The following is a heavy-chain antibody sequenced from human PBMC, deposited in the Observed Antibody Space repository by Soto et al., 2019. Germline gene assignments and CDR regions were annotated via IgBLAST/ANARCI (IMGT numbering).Heavy chain of an antibody. J-gene: IGHJ4*02. Sequence: PSESLSLTCAVSGCSFTSNNLWTWVRQPPGQVLGGIGVIYRTGSTNYNPSLKSRVTISLDNSENQFSLQVTSLTAADTAVYYCASRDPGTSVDYWGQGTLVTVSS. D-gene: IGHD1-7*01. CDR1: GCSFTSNNL. CDR3: ASRDPGTSVDY. CDR2: IYRTGST. V-gene: IGHV4-4*02.